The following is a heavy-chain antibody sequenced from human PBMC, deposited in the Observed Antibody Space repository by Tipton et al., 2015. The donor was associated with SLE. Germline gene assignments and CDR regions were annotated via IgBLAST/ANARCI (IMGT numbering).Heavy chain of an antibody. CDR1: GFTFSSYA. CDR2: ISGSGGST. D-gene: IGHD2-21*01. J-gene: IGHJ3*02. V-gene: IGHV3-23*01. Sequence: SLRLSCAASGFTFSSYAMSWVRQAPGKGLEWVSAISGSGGSTYYADSVKGRFTISRDNSKNTLYLQMNSLRAEDTAVYYCAKDFNCGGDCYPSDEDAFDIWGQGTMVTVSS. CDR3: AKDFNCGGDCYPSDEDAFDI.